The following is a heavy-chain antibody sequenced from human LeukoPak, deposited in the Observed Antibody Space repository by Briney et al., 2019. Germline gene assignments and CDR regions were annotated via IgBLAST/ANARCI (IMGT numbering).Heavy chain of an antibody. CDR3: ARINSYGGYFDY. CDR1: GGSISSGDYY. J-gene: IGHJ4*02. D-gene: IGHD5-18*01. CDR2: IYYSGST. Sequence: PSETLSLTCTVSGGSISSGDYYWSWIRQPPGTGLEWIGYIYYSGSTYYNPSLKSRVTISVDRSKNQFSLKLSSVTAADTAVYYCARINSYGGYFDYWAREPWSPSPQ. V-gene: IGHV4-30-4*01.